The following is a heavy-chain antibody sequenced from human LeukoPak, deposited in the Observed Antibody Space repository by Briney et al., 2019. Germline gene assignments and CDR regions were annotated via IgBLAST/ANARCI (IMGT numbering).Heavy chain of an antibody. D-gene: IGHD1-26*01. J-gene: IGHJ4*02. CDR1: GFTFTCCW. CDR3: ARVPGRTRYFDS. Sequence: GGSLRLSCAASGFTFTCCWMSWVRQTPGKGLEWVASIKQDGREKFYADSVQGRFTISRDNAKNSLYLQVNSLRAEDTAVYYCARVPGRTRYFDSWGQGILVTV. V-gene: IGHV3-7*01. CDR2: IKQDGREK.